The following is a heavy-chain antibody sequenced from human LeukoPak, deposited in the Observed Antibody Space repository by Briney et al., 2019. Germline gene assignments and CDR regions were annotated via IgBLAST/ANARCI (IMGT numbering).Heavy chain of an antibody. Sequence: GESLKISCQSSGYSFTGYWIGWVRQMPGKGLEWTGIVHPGDSNTRYSPSLQGQVTISADKSISTAYLRWSSLKASDTAMYYCARSPRLGVAAAKFDPWGQGTLVTVSS. V-gene: IGHV5-51*01. CDR3: ARSPRLGVAAAKFDP. CDR2: VHPGDSNT. CDR1: GYSFTGYW. J-gene: IGHJ5*02. D-gene: IGHD2-2*01.